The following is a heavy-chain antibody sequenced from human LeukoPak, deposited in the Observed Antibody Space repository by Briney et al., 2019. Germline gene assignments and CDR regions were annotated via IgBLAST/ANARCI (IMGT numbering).Heavy chain of an antibody. CDR2: ISSSGSTI. V-gene: IGHV3-48*03. Sequence: GGSLRLSCAASGFTFSSYEMNWVRQAPGKGLEWVSYISSSGSTIYYADSVKGRFTISRDNAKNSLYLQMNSLRAEDTAVYYCARANFMITYAFDIWGQGTMVTVSS. CDR3: ARANFMITYAFDI. D-gene: IGHD3-16*01. J-gene: IGHJ3*02. CDR1: GFTFSSYE.